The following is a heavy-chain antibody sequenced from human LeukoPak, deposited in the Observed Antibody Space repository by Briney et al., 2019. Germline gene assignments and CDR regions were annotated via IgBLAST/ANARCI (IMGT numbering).Heavy chain of an antibody. V-gene: IGHV3-53*01. D-gene: IGHD3-22*01. CDR3: AKDVNFYDSSGYYFYFDY. J-gene: IGHJ4*02. Sequence: GGSLRLSCAASGFTVSSNYMSWVRQAPGKGLEWVSVIHSDGTTYYADSVKGRFTISRDNSKNTLYLQMNSLRAEDTAVYYCAKDVNFYDSSGYYFYFDYWGQGTLVTVSS. CDR1: GFTVSSNY. CDR2: IHSDGTT.